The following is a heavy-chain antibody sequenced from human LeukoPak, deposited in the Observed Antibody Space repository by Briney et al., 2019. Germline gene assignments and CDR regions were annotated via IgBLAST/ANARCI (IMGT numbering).Heavy chain of an antibody. CDR2: INAGNGNT. CDR1: GYTFTSYA. D-gene: IGHD2-2*01. CDR3: ASDQLPNCSSTSCAGSDY. V-gene: IGHV1-3*01. J-gene: IGHJ4*02. Sequence: ASVKVSCKASGYTFTSYAMHWVRQAPGQRLEWMGWINAGNGNTKYSQKFQGRVTITRDTSASTAYMELSSLRSEDTAVYYCASDQLPNCSSTSCAGSDYWGQGTLVTVSS.